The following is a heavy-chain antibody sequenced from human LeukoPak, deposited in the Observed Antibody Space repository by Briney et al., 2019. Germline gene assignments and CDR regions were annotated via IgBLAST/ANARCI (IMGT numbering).Heavy chain of an antibody. Sequence: GGSLRLSCAASGFTFSTYVMSWVRQAPGKGLEWVSAISGSGGSTYCADSVKGRFTISRDNSKSTLYLQMNSLGADDTAVYSCAKGNWRYFDYWGQGTLVTVSS. D-gene: IGHD1-1*01. CDR3: AKGNWRYFDY. V-gene: IGHV3-23*01. CDR2: ISGSGGST. J-gene: IGHJ4*02. CDR1: GFTFSTYV.